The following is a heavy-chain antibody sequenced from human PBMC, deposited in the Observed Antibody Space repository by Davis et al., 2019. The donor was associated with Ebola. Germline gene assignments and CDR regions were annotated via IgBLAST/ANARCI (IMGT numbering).Heavy chain of an antibody. Sequence: MPSETLSLTCSVSGGSISSTNYYWAWIRQSPGKGLEWIGSIYYSGSTYYNPSLKSRVTISVDTSKNQFSLKLSSVTAADTAVYYCARHEEPPLADYWGQGTLVTVSS. CDR2: IYYSGST. CDR3: ARHEEPPLADY. J-gene: IGHJ4*02. CDR1: GGSISSTNYY. V-gene: IGHV4-39*01.